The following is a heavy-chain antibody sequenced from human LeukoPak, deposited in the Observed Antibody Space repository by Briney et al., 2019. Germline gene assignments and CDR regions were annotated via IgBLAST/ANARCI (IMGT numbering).Heavy chain of an antibody. J-gene: IGHJ4*02. D-gene: IGHD3-10*01. CDR1: GFTFSSYG. CDR2: IWYDGSNK. Sequence: GGSLRLSCAASGFTFSSYGTHWVRQAPGKGLEWVAVIWYDGSNKYYADSVKGRFTISRDNSKNTLYLQMNSLRAEDTAVYYCAKDYYGSGSYPLDYWGQGTLVTVSS. CDR3: AKDYYGSGSYPLDY. V-gene: IGHV3-33*06.